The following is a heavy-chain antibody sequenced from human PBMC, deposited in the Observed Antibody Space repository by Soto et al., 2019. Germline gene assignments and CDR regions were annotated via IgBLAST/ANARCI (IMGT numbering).Heavy chain of an antibody. D-gene: IGHD3-22*01. J-gene: IGHJ4*02. CDR1: GFTFSSYA. Sequence: GGSLRLSCAASGFTFSSYAMSWVRQAPGKGLEWVSAISGSGGSTYYADSVKGRFTISRDNSKNTLYLQMNSLRAEDTAVYYCAKDDYYYSSGYPGYYFDYWGQGTLVTVSS. CDR3: AKDDYYYSSGYPGYYFDY. CDR2: ISGSGGST. V-gene: IGHV3-23*01.